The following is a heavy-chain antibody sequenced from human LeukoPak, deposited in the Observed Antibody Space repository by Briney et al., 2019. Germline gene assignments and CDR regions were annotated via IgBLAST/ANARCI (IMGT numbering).Heavy chain of an antibody. CDR1: GGSFSGYY. D-gene: IGHD5-18*01. J-gene: IGHJ5*02. CDR2: INHSGST. V-gene: IGHV4-34*01. Sequence: PSETLSLTCAVYGGSFSGYYWSWIRQPPGKGLEWIGEINHSGSTNYNPSLKSRVTISVDTSKNQFSLKLSSATAADTAVYYCARGIQLWLNWFDPWGQGTLVTVSS. CDR3: ARGIQLWLNWFDP.